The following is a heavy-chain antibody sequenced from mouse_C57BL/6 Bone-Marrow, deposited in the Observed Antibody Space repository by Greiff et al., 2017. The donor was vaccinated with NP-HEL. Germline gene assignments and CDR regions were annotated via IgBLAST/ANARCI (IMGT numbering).Heavy chain of an antibody. V-gene: IGHV7-1*01. CDR2: SRNKANDYTT. CDR3: ARDVGIYYDNWYFDV. D-gene: IGHD2-4*01. J-gene: IGHJ1*03. CDR1: GFTFSDFY. Sequence: EVKLVESGGGLVQSGRSLRLSCATSGFTFSDFYMEWVRQAPGKGLEWIAASRNKANDYTTEYSASVKGRFIVSRDTSKSILYLQMNALRAEDTAVYYCARDVGIYYDNWYFDVWGTGTTVTVSS.